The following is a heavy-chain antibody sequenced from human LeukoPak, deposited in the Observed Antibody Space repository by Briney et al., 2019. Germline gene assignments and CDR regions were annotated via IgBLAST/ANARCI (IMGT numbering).Heavy chain of an antibody. Sequence: SVKVSCKASGGTFSSYAISWVRQAPGQGLEWMGGIIPIFGTANYAQKFQGRVTITADESTSTAYMELISLRSEDTAVYYCARAKSGIAAAASFSPFDYWGQGTLVTVSS. CDR1: GGTFSSYA. J-gene: IGHJ4*02. D-gene: IGHD6-13*01. V-gene: IGHV1-69*13. CDR2: IIPIFGTA. CDR3: ARAKSGIAAAASFSPFDY.